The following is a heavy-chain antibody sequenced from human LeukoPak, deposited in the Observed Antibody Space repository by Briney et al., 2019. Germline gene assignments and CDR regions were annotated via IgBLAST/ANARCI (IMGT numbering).Heavy chain of an antibody. J-gene: IGHJ6*03. CDR2: IYTSGST. V-gene: IGHV4-4*07. D-gene: IGHD3-22*01. CDR1: GGSISSYY. Sequence: SETLSLTCTVSGGSISSYYRSWIRQPAGKGLEWIGRIYTSGSTNYNPSLKSRVTMSVDTSKNQFSLKLSSVTAADTAVYYCATASEDYDSSGWTGYYYMDVWGKGTTVTVSS. CDR3: ATASEDYDSSGWTGYYYMDV.